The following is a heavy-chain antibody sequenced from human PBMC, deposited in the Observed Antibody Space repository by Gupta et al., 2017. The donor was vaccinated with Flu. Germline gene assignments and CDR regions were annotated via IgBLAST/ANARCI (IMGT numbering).Heavy chain of an antibody. CDR3: AGVGYGSPSEPGPLDR. D-gene: IGHD5-18*01. V-gene: IGHV3-21*06. J-gene: IGHJ5*02. CDR2: ISNDGDYI. Sequence: INWVRQAPGKGLEWVSFISNDGDYIYYADTVRGRFTISRDNAKNSLYLQMNSQRAEDTAVYYCAGVGYGSPSEPGPLDRWGHGTLVTVSS.